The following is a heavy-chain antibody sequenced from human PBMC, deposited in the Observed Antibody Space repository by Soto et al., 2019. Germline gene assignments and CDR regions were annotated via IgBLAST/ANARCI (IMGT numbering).Heavy chain of an antibody. CDR1: GGTFSSYT. Sequence: SVKVSCKASGGTFSSYTISWVRQAPGQGLEWMGRIIPILGIANYAQKFQGRVTITADKSTSTAYMELSSLRSEDTAVYYCARVEYSGYDLYYFDYWGQGTLVTVSS. D-gene: IGHD5-12*01. V-gene: IGHV1-69*02. J-gene: IGHJ4*02. CDR2: IIPILGIA. CDR3: ARVEYSGYDLYYFDY.